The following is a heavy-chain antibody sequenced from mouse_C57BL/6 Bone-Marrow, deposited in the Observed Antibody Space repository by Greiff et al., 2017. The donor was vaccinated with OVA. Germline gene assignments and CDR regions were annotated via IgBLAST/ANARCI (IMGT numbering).Heavy chain of an antibody. D-gene: IGHD1-1*01. CDR1: GYTFTSYW. V-gene: IGHV1-64*01. Sequence: VQLQQSGAELVKPGASVKLSCKASGYTFTSYWMHWVKQRPGQGLEWIGMIHPNSGSTNYNEKFKSKATLTVDKSSSTAYMQLSSLTSEDSAVYYCARVGGGGSSPFDYWGQGTTLTVSS. CDR3: ARVGGGGSSPFDY. CDR2: IHPNSGST. J-gene: IGHJ2*01.